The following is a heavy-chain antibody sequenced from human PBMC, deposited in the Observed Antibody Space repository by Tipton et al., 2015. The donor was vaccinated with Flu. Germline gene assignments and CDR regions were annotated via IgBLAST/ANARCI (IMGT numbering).Heavy chain of an antibody. D-gene: IGHD6-19*01. CDR1: GFTFSDYG. Sequence: SLRLSCAVSGFTFSDYGMHWVRQAPGKGLEWVAFIRYDGDDKYYSDSVKGRFTISRDNSKNTLFLQMNSLRAEDTAVYYCAKVIPELVAGLDYWGQGTLVTVSS. CDR3: AKVIPELVAGLDY. J-gene: IGHJ4*02. V-gene: IGHV3-30*02. CDR2: IRYDGDDK.